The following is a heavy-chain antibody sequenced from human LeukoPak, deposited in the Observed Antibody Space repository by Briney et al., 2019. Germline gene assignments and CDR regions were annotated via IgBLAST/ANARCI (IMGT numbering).Heavy chain of an antibody. D-gene: IGHD4-17*01. V-gene: IGHV2-70*11. CDR2: IDWDDDK. CDR1: GFSLSTSGMC. CDR3: AREHHDYGDRRMDY. Sequence: SGPALVKPTQTLTLTCTFSGFSLSTSGMCVSWIRQPPGKALEWLARIDWDDDKYYSTSLKTRLTISKDTSKNQVVLTMTNMDPVDTATYYCAREHHDYGDRRMDYWGQGTLVTVSS. J-gene: IGHJ4*02.